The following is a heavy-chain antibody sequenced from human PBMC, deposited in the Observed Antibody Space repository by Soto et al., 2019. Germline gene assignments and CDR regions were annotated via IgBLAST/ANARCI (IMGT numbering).Heavy chain of an antibody. CDR3: ARGLTGTGVNYFDY. Sequence: GGSLRLSCAASGFTFSSYGMHWVRQAPGKGLEWVAVIWYDGSNKYYADSVKGRFTISRDNSKNTLYLQMNSLRAEDTAVYYCARGLTGTGVNYFDYWGQGTLVTVSS. CDR1: GFTFSSYG. J-gene: IGHJ4*02. V-gene: IGHV3-33*01. D-gene: IGHD7-27*01. CDR2: IWYDGSNK.